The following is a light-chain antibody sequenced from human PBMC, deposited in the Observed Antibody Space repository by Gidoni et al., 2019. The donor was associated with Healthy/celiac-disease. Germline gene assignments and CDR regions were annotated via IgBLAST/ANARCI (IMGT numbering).Light chain of an antibody. CDR3: QQYNSYSVP. Sequence: DIQMTQSPSTLSASVGDRVTITCRASQSISSWLAWYQQKPGKAPKLLIYKASSLESGVPSRLSGSVSGTEFTLTISSLQPDDFATYYCQQYNSYSVPFGQGTKVEIK. CDR1: QSISSW. V-gene: IGKV1-5*03. J-gene: IGKJ1*01. CDR2: KAS.